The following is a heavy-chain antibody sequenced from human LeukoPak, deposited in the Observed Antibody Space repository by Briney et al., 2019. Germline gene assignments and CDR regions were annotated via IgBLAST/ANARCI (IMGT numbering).Heavy chain of an antibody. D-gene: IGHD6-13*01. CDR2: INHSGST. CDR3: ARPKYSSSWYFDS. Sequence: SETLSLTCAVYGGPFSDNYWTWIRQSPGKGLEWIGEINHSGSTNYNPSLKSRVTMSVDTSKNQFSLRLNSVTAADTAVYYCARPKYSSSWYFDSWGQGTLVTVSS. CDR1: GGPFSDNY. J-gene: IGHJ4*02. V-gene: IGHV4-34*01.